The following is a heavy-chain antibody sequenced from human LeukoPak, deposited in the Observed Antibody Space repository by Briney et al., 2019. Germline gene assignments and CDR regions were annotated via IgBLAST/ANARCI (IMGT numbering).Heavy chain of an antibody. CDR2: IKQDGSEK. CDR3: ARDPDGDYDFDY. CDR1: GFTFSSYW. V-gene: IGHV3-7*01. Sequence: GGSLRLSCAASGFTFSSYWMSWVRQAPGKGLEWVANIKQDGSEKYYVDSVKGRFTISRDNAKSSLYLQMNSLKIEDTAIYSCARDPDGDYDFDYWGQGTLVTVSS. D-gene: IGHD4-17*01. J-gene: IGHJ4*02.